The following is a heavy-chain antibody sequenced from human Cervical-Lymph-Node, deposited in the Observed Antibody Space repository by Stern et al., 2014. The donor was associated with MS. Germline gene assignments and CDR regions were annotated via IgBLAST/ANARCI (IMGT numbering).Heavy chain of an antibody. CDR2: INSNSGGT. Sequence: VQLEESGAEVKKPGASVKVSCKASGYSFIDYYVHWVRQAPGQGLEWMGRINSNSGGTDYAQKFQGRVSMTRDTSITTAYLELSGLRSDDTAVYYCATIATNDYWGQGSLITVSS. V-gene: IGHV1-2*06. J-gene: IGHJ4*02. D-gene: IGHD2-21*01. CDR1: GYSFIDYY. CDR3: ATIATNDY.